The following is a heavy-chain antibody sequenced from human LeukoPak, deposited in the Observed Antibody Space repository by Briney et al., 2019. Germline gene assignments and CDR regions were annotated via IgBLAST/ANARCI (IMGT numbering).Heavy chain of an antibody. D-gene: IGHD3-10*01. CDR3: ARVVLLWFGESRYFQH. Sequence: SETLSLTCTVSGGSISSSSYYWGWIRQPPGKGLEWIGSIYYSGSTYYNPSLKSRVTISVDTSKNQFSLKLSSVTAADTAVYYCARVVLLWFGESRYFQHWGQGTLVTVSS. CDR2: IYYSGST. CDR1: GGSISSSSYY. J-gene: IGHJ1*01. V-gene: IGHV4-39*07.